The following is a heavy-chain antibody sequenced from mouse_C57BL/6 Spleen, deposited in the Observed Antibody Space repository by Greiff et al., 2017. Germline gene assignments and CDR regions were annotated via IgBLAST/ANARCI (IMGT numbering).Heavy chain of an antibody. Sequence: EVKLVESGGGLVKPGGSLKLSCAASGFTFSSYTMSWVRQTPEKRLEWVATISGGGGNTYYPDSVKGRFTISRDNAKNTLYLQMSSLRSEDTALYYCARDYYGSNYFDYWGQGTTLTVAS. CDR2: ISGGGGNT. CDR3: ARDYYGSNYFDY. CDR1: GFTFSSYT. J-gene: IGHJ2*01. V-gene: IGHV5-9*01. D-gene: IGHD1-1*01.